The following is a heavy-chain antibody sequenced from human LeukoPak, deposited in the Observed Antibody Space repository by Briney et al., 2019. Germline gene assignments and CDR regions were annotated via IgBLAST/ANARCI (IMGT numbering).Heavy chain of an antibody. Sequence: GGSLRLSCAASGFTFSSYWMSWVRQAPGKGLEWVSSISSSSSYIYYADSVKGRFTISRDNAKNSLYLQMNSVRADDTAVYYCARERGGDSGYDPFDYWGQGTLVTVSS. D-gene: IGHD5-12*01. J-gene: IGHJ4*02. CDR3: ARERGGDSGYDPFDY. V-gene: IGHV3-21*01. CDR1: GFTFSSYW. CDR2: ISSSSSYI.